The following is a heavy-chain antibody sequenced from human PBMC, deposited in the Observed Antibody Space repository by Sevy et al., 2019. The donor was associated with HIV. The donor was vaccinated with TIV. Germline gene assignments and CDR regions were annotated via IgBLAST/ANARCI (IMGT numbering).Heavy chain of an antibody. D-gene: IGHD3-10*01. CDR1: KFTFSSYS. Sequence: GGCLRLSCAASKFTFSSYSMHWVRQAPGKGLEWVAVVSYDGSNKYYADSVKGRFTISRDNSKNTLYLQMNSLRAEDTAVYYCATDLLYGSGTYDRDYWGQGTLVTVSS. V-gene: IGHV3-30-3*01. CDR3: ATDLLYGSGTYDRDY. CDR2: VSYDGSNK. J-gene: IGHJ4*02.